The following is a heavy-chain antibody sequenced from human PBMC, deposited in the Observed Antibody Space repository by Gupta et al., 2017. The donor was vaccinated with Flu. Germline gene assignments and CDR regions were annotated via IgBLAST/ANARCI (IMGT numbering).Heavy chain of an antibody. CDR2: ISGSGGST. Sequence: EVQLLESGGGLVQPGGSLRLSCAASGFNFSSYAMSWVRQAPGKGLEWVSAISGSGGSTYYADSVKGRFTISRDNSKNTLYLQMNSLRAEDTAVYYCAKPSLREWQQPVPNFDYWGQGTLVTVSS. J-gene: IGHJ4*02. V-gene: IGHV3-23*01. D-gene: IGHD6-13*01. CDR3: AKPSLREWQQPVPNFDY. CDR1: GFNFSSYA.